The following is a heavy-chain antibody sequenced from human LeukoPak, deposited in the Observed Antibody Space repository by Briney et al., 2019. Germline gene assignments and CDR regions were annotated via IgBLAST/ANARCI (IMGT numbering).Heavy chain of an antibody. CDR3: ARDLLGYNYHYMDV. V-gene: IGHV3-21*01. CDR1: GFTFSDYN. Sequence: GGSLRLSCAASGFTFSDYNMNWVRQAPGRGLDWVSSISSSSSYIYYADSVKGRFTISRDNAKNSLYLQMNSLRAEDTAVYYCARDLLGYNYHYMDVWGKGTTVTVSS. D-gene: IGHD3-22*01. J-gene: IGHJ6*03. CDR2: ISSSSSYI.